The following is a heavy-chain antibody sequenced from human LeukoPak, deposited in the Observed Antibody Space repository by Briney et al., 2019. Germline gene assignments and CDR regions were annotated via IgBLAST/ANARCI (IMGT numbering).Heavy chain of an antibody. CDR1: GGSISSYY. CDR2: IYTSGST. Sequence: SETLSLTCTVSGGSISSYYWSWIRQPAGKGLEWIGRIYTSGSTNYNPSLKSRVTISVDKSKNQFSLKLSSVTAADTAVYYCAREGFWSGYYWFDPWGQGTLVTVSS. V-gene: IGHV4-4*07. J-gene: IGHJ5*02. D-gene: IGHD3-3*01. CDR3: AREGFWSGYYWFDP.